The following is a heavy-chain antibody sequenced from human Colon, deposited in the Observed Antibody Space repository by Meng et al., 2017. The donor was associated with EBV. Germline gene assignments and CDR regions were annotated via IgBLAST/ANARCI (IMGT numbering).Heavy chain of an antibody. CDR1: GGSLSSRNW. Sequence: VQLQESGPGRVQPSGTLSLTCAVSGGSLSSRNWWSWVRQPPGKGLEWIGEIYHSGSTNYSPSLKSRVTISVDESKNQFSLRLSSVTAADTAVYYCARVGAYCGGDCYHPRWGQGTLVTVSS. J-gene: IGHJ4*02. D-gene: IGHD2-21*02. CDR3: ARVGAYCGGDCYHPR. V-gene: IGHV4-4*02. CDR2: IYHSGST.